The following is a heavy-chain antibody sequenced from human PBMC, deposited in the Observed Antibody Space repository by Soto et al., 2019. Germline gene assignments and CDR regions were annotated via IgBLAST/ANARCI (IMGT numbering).Heavy chain of an antibody. D-gene: IGHD3-10*01. Sequence: EVQLVEPGGGLVQPGRSLRLSCAASGFTFGDYAMHWVRQAPGKGLEWVSGISWNSGRIGYADSVKGRFTISRDNAKNSLYLQMSSLRVEDTALYYCGKDSHYYGSGSDYWGQGTLVTVSS. CDR2: ISWNSGRI. V-gene: IGHV3-9*01. CDR1: GFTFGDYA. J-gene: IGHJ4*02. CDR3: GKDSHYYGSGSDY.